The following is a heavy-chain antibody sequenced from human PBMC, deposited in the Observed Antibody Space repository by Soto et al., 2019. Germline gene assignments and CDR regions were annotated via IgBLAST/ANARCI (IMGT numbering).Heavy chain of an antibody. CDR3: ARDLTGDPNY. V-gene: IGHV1-2*02. CDR1: GYTFTGSS. CDR2: INPNSGGT. J-gene: IGHJ4*02. Sequence: QVQLVQSGAEVKKPGASVNVSCEASGYTFTGSSIHWVRQAPGQGLEWMGYINPNSGGTIFAQKFQGRVTMTRDTSISSAYVELSRVASDDTAVYYCARDLTGDPNYWGQGTLVTVSS. D-gene: IGHD7-27*01.